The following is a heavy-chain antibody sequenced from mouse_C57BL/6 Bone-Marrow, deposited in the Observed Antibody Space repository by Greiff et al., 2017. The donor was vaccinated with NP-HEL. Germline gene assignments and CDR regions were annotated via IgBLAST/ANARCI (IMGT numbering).Heavy chain of an antibody. V-gene: IGHV1-7*01. J-gene: IGHJ2*01. CDR2: INPSSGYT. Sequence: VQLQESGAELAKPGASVKLSCKASGYTFTSYWMHWVKQRPGQGLEWIGYINPSSGYTKYNQKFKDKATLTADKSSSTAYMQLSSLTYEDSAVYYCASEALGRRTYFDYWGQGTTLTVSS. CDR1: GYTFTSYW. CDR3: ASEALGRRTYFDY. D-gene: IGHD4-1*01.